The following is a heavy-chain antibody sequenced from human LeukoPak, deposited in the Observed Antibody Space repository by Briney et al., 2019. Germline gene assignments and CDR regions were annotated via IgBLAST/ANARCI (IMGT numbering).Heavy chain of an antibody. CDR2: INHSGST. J-gene: IGHJ4*02. Sequence: SETLSLTCAVYGGSFSGYYWSWIRQPPGKGLEWIGGINHSGSTNYNPSLKSRVTISVDTSKNQFSLKLSSVTAADTAVYYCATSRRITLFGLVNALDYWGQGNLVTGSS. D-gene: IGHD3-3*01. CDR3: ATSRRITLFGLVNALDY. V-gene: IGHV4-34*01. CDR1: GGSFSGYY.